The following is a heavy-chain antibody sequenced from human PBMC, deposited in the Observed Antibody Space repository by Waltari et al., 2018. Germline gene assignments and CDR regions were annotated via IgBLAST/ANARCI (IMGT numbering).Heavy chain of an antibody. CDR2: IMPIGGKA. V-gene: IGHV1-69*12. D-gene: IGHD6-6*01. Sequence: QVQLVQSGAEVKKPGSSVKVSCKASGGTFSSYAISWVRQAPGHGLEWMGGIMPIGGKANDARKFQGGVTITADESTSTADMELSSLRSEETAVYYCASAMEYSRLSFDYWGQGTLVTVSS. J-gene: IGHJ4*02. CDR3: ASAMEYSRLSFDY. CDR1: GGTFSSYA.